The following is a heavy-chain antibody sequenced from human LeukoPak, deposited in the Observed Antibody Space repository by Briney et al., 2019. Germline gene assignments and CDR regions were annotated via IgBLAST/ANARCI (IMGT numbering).Heavy chain of an antibody. D-gene: IGHD3-22*01. V-gene: IGHV1-69*13. CDR2: IIPIVGTT. J-gene: IGHJ4*02. CDR3: ARGGYYYDSSGYSHLPDY. CDR1: GGTFSSYA. Sequence: SVKVSCKASGGTFSSYAFSWVRQAPGQGLEWMGVIIPIVGTTNYAQMFQGRVTITADESTSTAYMELSSLRSEDTAVYYCARGGYYYDSSGYSHLPDYWGQGTLVTVSS.